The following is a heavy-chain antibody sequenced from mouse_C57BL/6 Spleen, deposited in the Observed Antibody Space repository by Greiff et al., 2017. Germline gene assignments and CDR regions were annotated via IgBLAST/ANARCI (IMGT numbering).Heavy chain of an antibody. V-gene: IGHV1-22*01. CDR1: GYTFTDYN. Sequence: VQLKESGPELVKPGASVKMSCKASGYTFTDYNMHWVKQSHGKSLEWIGYINPNNGGTSYNQKFKGKATLTVNKSSSTAYMELRSLTSEDSAVYYCARGSSKSYYFDYWGQGTTLTVSS. J-gene: IGHJ2*01. CDR2: INPNNGGT. D-gene: IGHD1-1*01. CDR3: ARGSSKSYYFDY.